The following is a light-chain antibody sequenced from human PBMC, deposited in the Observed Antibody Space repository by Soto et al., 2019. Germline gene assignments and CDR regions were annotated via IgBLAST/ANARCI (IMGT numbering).Light chain of an antibody. CDR2: LEGSGSY. CDR3: ETWDSNTAV. J-gene: IGLJ7*01. V-gene: IGLV4-60*03. CDR1: SGHSSYI. Sequence: QAVLTQSYSASASLGSSVKLTCTLSSGHSSYIIAWHQQQPGKAPRYLMKLEGSGSYNKGSGVPDRFSGSSSGADRYLTISNLQSEDEADYYCETWDSNTAVFGGGTQLTVL.